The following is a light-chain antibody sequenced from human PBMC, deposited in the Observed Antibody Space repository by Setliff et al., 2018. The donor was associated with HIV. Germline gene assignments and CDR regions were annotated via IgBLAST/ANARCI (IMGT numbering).Light chain of an antibody. CDR1: SNDVGRYNY. J-gene: IGLJ1*01. CDR2: RVN. Sequence: QSALAQPASVSGSPGQSITISCTGTSNDVGRYNYVSWYQHHPGKAPNLIISRVNNRPSGISHRFSGSTSGNTASLTISGRQAEDEADYYCNSYTTDSTRVFGTGTKVTVL. V-gene: IGLV2-14*01. CDR3: NSYTTDSTRV.